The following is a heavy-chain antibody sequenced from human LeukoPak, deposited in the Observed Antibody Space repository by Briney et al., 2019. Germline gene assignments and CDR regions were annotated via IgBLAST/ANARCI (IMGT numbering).Heavy chain of an antibody. V-gene: IGHV4-59*01. CDR3: ARATEYQLRLFDY. Sequence: SETLSLTCTVSGGSISSYYWSWFRQPPGKGLEWIGYIYYSGSTNYNPSLKSRVIISVDTSKNQFSLKLSSLTAADTAVYYCARATEYQLRLFDYWGQGTLVTVSS. D-gene: IGHD2-2*01. J-gene: IGHJ4*02. CDR2: IYYSGST. CDR1: GGSISSYY.